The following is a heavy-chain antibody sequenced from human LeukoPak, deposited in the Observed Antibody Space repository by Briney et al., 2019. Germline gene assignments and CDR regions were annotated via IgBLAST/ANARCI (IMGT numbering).Heavy chain of an antibody. CDR1: GGSISSYY. CDR3: ARDRNYYDSSGYYFLDY. CDR2: NYTSGST. Sequence: SETLSLTCTVSGGSISSYYWSWIRQPAGKGLEWIGRNYTSGSTNYNPSLKSRVTMSVDTSKNQFSLKLSSVTAADTAVYYCARDRNYYDSSGYYFLDYWGQGTLVTVSS. D-gene: IGHD3-22*01. V-gene: IGHV4-4*07. J-gene: IGHJ4*02.